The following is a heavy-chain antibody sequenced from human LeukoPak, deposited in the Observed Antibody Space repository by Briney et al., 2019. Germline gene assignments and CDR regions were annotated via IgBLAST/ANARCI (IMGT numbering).Heavy chain of an antibody. V-gene: IGHV4-34*01. J-gene: IGHJ4*02. Sequence: SETLSLTCAVHGGSFSGYYWSWIRQPPGKGLGWIGEINHSGSTNYNPSLKSRVTISVDTSKNQFSLKLSSVTAADTAVYYCARSVWSSWYFDYWGQGTLVTVSS. CDR1: GGSFSGYY. CDR2: INHSGST. D-gene: IGHD6-13*01. CDR3: ARSVWSSWYFDY.